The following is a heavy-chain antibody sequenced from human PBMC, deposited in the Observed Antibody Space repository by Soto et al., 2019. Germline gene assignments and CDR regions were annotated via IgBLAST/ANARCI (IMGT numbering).Heavy chain of an antibody. D-gene: IGHD6-19*01. CDR2: IRSKTNSYAA. V-gene: IGHV3-73*01. J-gene: IGHJ4*02. CDR1: GFTFGGSA. Sequence: GGSLRLSCAASGFTFGGSAMHWVRQASGKGLEWVGHIRSKTNSYAAAYAESVKGRFTISRDDSMNTAYLQMNSLKTEDTAVYFRTRQTDAVQWLVVPTDYNFDYWGQGTLVTVSS. CDR3: TRQTDAVQWLVVPTDYNFDY.